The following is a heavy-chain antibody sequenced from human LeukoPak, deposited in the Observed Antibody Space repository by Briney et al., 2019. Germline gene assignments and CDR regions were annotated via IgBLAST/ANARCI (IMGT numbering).Heavy chain of an antibody. CDR1: GFTFSSYA. CDR2: ISYDGSNK. V-gene: IGHV3-30-3*01. CDR3: ATRGWEQWLVRYFQH. J-gene: IGHJ1*01. D-gene: IGHD6-19*01. Sequence: GGSLRLSCAASGFTFSSYAMHWVRQAPGKGLEWVAVISYDGSNKYYADSVKGRFTISRDNSKNTLYLQMNSLRAEDTAVYYCATRGWEQWLVRYFQHWGQGTLVTVSS.